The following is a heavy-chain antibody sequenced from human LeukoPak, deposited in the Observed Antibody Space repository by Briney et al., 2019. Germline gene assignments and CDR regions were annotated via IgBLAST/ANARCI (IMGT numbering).Heavy chain of an antibody. J-gene: IGHJ4*02. V-gene: IGHV3-64*02. Sequence: SSNGGSTYYADSVKGRFTISRDNSKNTLYLQMGSLRAEDMAVYYCARSPIVRGVIIYYFDYWGQGTLVTVSS. D-gene: IGHD3-10*01. CDR2: SSNGGST. CDR3: ARSPIVRGVIIYYFDY.